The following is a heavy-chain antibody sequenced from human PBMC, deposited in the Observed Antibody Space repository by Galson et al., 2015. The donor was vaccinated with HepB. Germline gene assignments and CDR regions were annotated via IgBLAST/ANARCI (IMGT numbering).Heavy chain of an antibody. V-gene: IGHV3-21*01. CDR1: GFTFSSYS. D-gene: IGHD3-22*01. J-gene: IGHJ3*02. CDR2: ISSSSSYI. Sequence: SLRLSCAASGFTFSSYSMNWVRQAPGKGLEWVSSISSSSSYIYYADSVKGRFTISRDNAKNSLYLQMNSLRAEDTAVYYCAKGIYDSSGYYSYDAFDIWGQGTMVTVSS. CDR3: AKGIYDSSGYYSYDAFDI.